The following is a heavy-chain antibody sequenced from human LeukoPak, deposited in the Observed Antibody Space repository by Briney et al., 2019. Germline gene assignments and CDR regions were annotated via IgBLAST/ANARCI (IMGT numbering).Heavy chain of an antibody. Sequence: SETLSLTCTVSGDSISSGGYYWSWIRQHPGKGLEWIGYIYYSGSTYYNPSLKSRVTISVDTSKNQFSLKLSSVTAADTAMYYCARGDYGSGSPYWGQGTLVTVSS. CDR2: IYYSGST. J-gene: IGHJ4*02. D-gene: IGHD3-10*01. V-gene: IGHV4-31*03. CDR1: GDSISSGGYY. CDR3: ARGDYGSGSPY.